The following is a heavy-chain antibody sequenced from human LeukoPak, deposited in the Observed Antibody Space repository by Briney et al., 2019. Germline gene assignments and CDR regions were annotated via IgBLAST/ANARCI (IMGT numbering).Heavy chain of an antibody. CDR2: IYHSGST. D-gene: IGHD3-10*01. J-gene: IGHJ4*02. V-gene: IGHV4-38-2*01. CDR3: ARDRITMVRGVIINSDY. CDR1: GHSISSGYY. Sequence: SETLSLTCAVSGHSISSGYYWGWIRQPPGKGLEWFGSIYHSGSTYYNPSLKSRVTISVDTSKNQFSLKLSSVTAADTAVYYCARDRITMVRGVIINSDYWGQGTLVTVSS.